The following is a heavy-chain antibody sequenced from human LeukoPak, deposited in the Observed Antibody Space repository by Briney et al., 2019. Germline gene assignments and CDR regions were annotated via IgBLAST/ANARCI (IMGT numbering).Heavy chain of an antibody. J-gene: IGHJ5*02. Sequence: SETLSLTCTVSGGSISSGSYYWSWIRQPAGKGLEWIGRIYTSGSTNYNPSLKSRVTMSVDTSKNQFSLELSSVTAADTAVYYCAGRDPRIAAAGYDNWFDPWGQGTLVTVSS. V-gene: IGHV4-61*02. CDR1: GGSISSGSYY. CDR3: AGRDPRIAAAGYDNWFDP. CDR2: IYTSGST. D-gene: IGHD6-13*01.